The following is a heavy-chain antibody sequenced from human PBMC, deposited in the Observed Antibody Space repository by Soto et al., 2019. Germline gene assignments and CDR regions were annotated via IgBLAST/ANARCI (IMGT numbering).Heavy chain of an antibody. CDR3: ARDGRTLWFGWKPEHWFDS. J-gene: IGHJ5*01. CDR2: INPVSGGT. D-gene: IGHD6-19*01. V-gene: IGHV1-2*02. Sequence: ASVKVSCKASGYRFSDYYLHWVRQAPGQGLEWMAWINPVSGGTNYAQKFQGRVTMTGDTSTSTVYLELTGLRHDDTAVYYCARDGRTLWFGWKPEHWFDSWCQGTLVSVS. CDR1: GYRFSDYY.